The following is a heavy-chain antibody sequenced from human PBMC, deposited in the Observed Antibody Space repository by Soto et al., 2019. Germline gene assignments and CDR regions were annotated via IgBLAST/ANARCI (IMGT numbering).Heavy chain of an antibody. CDR3: ARAGYSSSWNWFDP. V-gene: IGHV3-30*04. J-gene: IGHJ5*02. CDR1: GYNFRSYA. CDR2: ISYDESHE. D-gene: IGHD6-13*01. Sequence: GGSLRLSCAASGYNFRSYAMHWVRQAPGKGLEWVAVISYDESHEYYADSVKGRFTISRDNSKNTLYLQMNSLRGDDTAVYYCARAGYSSSWNWFDPWGQGTLVTVSS.